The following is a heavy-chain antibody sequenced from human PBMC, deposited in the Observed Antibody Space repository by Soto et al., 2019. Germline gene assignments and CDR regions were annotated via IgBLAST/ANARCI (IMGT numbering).Heavy chain of an antibody. Sequence: GASVKVSCKASGYTFSRYDIYWVRQATGQGLEWMGWMNPNSGKTGYAQKFQGRVTMTRNTSITTAYMEISSLRSEDTAVYYCAREANWGPYYYFDHWGQGTLVTVSS. J-gene: IGHJ4*02. CDR2: MNPNSGKT. V-gene: IGHV1-8*01. CDR1: GYTFSRYD. D-gene: IGHD7-27*01. CDR3: AREANWGPYYYFDH.